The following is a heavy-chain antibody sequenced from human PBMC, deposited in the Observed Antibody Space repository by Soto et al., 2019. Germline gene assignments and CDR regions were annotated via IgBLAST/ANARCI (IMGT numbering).Heavy chain of an antibody. CDR1: GGSISSYY. CDR2: IYTSGST. V-gene: IGHV4-4*07. J-gene: IGHJ6*02. D-gene: IGHD3-3*01. Sequence: SETLSLTCTVSGGSISSYYWSWIRQPAGKGLEWIGRIYTSGSTNYNPSLKSRVTMSVDTSKNQFSLKLSSVTAADTAVYYCAREGIGPLEWLHHLQYYYYYYGMDVWGQGTTVTVSS. CDR3: AREGIGPLEWLHHLQYYYYYYGMDV.